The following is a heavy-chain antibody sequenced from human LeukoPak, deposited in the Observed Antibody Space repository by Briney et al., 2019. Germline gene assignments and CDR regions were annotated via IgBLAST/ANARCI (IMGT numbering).Heavy chain of an antibody. V-gene: IGHV4-61*02. CDR2: IYTSGST. CDR1: GGSISSGSYY. Sequence: SQTLSLTCTVSGGSISSGSYYWSWIRQPAGKGLEWIGRIYTSGSTNYNPSLKSRVTISVDTSKNQFSLKLSSVTAADTAVYYXARVGKSSSWYXXFDPWGQGXXVTXSS. D-gene: IGHD6-13*01. CDR3: ARVGKSSSWYXXFDP. J-gene: IGHJ5*02.